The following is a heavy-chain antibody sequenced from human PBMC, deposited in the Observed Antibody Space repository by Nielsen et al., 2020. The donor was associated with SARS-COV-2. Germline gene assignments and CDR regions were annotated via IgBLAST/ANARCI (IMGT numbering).Heavy chain of an antibody. Sequence: GGSLRLSCAASGFTFDDYAMHWVRQAPGKGLEWVSGISWNSGSIGYADSVKGRFTISRDNAKNSLYLQMNSLRAEDTASYYCAKGTLGSYYYGMDVWGQGTTVTVSS. J-gene: IGHJ6*02. CDR1: GFTFDDYA. V-gene: IGHV3-9*01. CDR3: AKGTLGSYYYGMDV. D-gene: IGHD3-10*01. CDR2: ISWNSGSI.